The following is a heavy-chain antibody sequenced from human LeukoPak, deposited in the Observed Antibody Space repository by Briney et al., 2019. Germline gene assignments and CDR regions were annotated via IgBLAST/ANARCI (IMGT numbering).Heavy chain of an antibody. CDR3: ARDSSMWEGDAFDI. D-gene: IGHD1-26*01. CDR1: GFTVSSNY. J-gene: IGHJ3*02. CDR2: IYSGGST. Sequence: GGSLRLSSAASGFTVSSNYMSWVRQAPGKGLEWVSVIYSGGSTYYADSVKGRFTISRDNSKSTLYLQMKSLRAEHTAVYYCARDSSMWEGDAFDIWGKGTMVTVS. V-gene: IGHV3-66*01.